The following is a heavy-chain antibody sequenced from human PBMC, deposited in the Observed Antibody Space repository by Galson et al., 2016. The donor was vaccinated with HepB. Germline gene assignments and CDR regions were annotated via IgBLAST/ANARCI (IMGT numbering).Heavy chain of an antibody. V-gene: IGHV4-39*01. CDR1: GGSISSRSYY. CDR3: ARHRTDGDYFDY. D-gene: IGHD4-17*01. Sequence: LSLTCTVSGGSISSRSYYWGWIRQPPGKGLEWIGSIYYSGSTYYNPSLKSRVTLSVDTSKNQFSLKLSSVTAADTAVYFCARHRTDGDYFDYWGQGTSVTVSS. J-gene: IGHJ4*02. CDR2: IYYSGST.